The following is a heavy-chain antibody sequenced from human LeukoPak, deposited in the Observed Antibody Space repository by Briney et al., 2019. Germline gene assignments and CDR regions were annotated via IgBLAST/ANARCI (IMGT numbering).Heavy chain of an antibody. CDR1: GYTFTSYG. D-gene: IGHD3-10*01. Sequence: ASVKVSCKASGYTFTSYGISWVRQAPGQGLEWMGWISAYNGNTNYAQKLQGRVTMTTDTSTSTAYMELRSLRSDDTAVYYCARDRTLLWFGELPHDAFDIWGQGTMVTVSS. J-gene: IGHJ3*02. CDR2: ISAYNGNT. V-gene: IGHV1-18*01. CDR3: ARDRTLLWFGELPHDAFDI.